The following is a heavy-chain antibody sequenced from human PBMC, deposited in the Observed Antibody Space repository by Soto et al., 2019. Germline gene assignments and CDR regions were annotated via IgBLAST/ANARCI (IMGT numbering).Heavy chain of an antibody. CDR1: GFTFSSYQ. Sequence: PGGSLRLSCAASGFTFSSYQINWVRQAPGKGLEWVANIKQDGSEKYYVDSVKGRFTISRDNAKNSLYLEMNILRAEDTAVYYCARVAPYYYGSGSYYFDYWGQGTLVTAPQ. CDR2: IKQDGSEK. J-gene: IGHJ4*02. CDR3: ARVAPYYYGSGSYYFDY. D-gene: IGHD3-10*01. V-gene: IGHV3-7*01.